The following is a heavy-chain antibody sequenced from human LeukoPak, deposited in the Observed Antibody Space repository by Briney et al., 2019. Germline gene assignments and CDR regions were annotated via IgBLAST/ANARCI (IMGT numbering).Heavy chain of an antibody. CDR2: ISGSGGRI. CDR3: AKNPRLEGWIYFDS. Sequence: GGSLRLSCAASGSTFSSYSMSWVRQAPGRGLEWVSSISGSGGRIDYADSVKGRFTISRDNSKNTLSPQMNSLTAEDTAVYYCAKNPRLEGWIYFDSWGQGILVTVSS. V-gene: IGHV3-23*01. D-gene: IGHD1-1*01. CDR1: GSTFSSYS. J-gene: IGHJ4*02.